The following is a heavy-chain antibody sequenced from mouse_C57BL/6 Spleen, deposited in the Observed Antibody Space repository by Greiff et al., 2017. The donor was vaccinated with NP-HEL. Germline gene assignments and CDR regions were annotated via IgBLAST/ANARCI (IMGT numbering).Heavy chain of an antibody. J-gene: IGHJ3*01. D-gene: IGHD2-12*01. V-gene: IGHV1-18*01. CDR3: ARSGAYDWFAY. CDR1: GYTFTDYN. CDR2: INPNNGGT. Sequence: EVQLVESGPELVKPGASVKIPCKASGYTFTDYNMDWVKQSHGKSLEWIGDINPNNGGTIYNQKFKGKATLTVDKSSSTAYMELRSLTSEYTAVYECARSGAYDWFAYWGQGTLVTVSA.